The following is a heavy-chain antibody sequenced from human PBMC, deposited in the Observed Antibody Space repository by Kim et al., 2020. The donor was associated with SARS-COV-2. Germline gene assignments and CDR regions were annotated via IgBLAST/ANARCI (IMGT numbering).Heavy chain of an antibody. Sequence: GGSLRLSCAASGFTFSSYWMSWVRQAPGKGLEWVANIKQDGSEKYYVDSVKGRFTISRDNAKNSLYLQMNSLRAEDTAVYYCARDLGTNSGYSSSLITNDYWGQGTLVTVSS. D-gene: IGHD6-13*01. CDR2: IKQDGSEK. CDR1: GFTFSSYW. J-gene: IGHJ4*02. CDR3: ARDLGTNSGYSSSLITNDY. V-gene: IGHV3-7*01.